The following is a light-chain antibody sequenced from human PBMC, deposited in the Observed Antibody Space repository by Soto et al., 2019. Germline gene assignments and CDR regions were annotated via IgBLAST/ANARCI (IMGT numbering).Light chain of an antibody. V-gene: IGKV3-11*01. CDR3: HHRTYWPLT. CDR2: DGS. CDR1: QSVSSY. J-gene: IGKJ4*01. Sequence: IVLPQSPATLSLSPGERATLSCRASQSVSSYLAWYQQKPGQAPRLLIYDGSNRATGVPARFSGSGSGTDFTLTSSSLEPEDFAVYYWHHRTYWPLTFGGGTKVEIK.